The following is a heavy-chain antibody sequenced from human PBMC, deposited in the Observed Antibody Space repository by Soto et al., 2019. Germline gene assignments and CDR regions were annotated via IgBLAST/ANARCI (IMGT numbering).Heavy chain of an antibody. CDR2: ISYDGSNK. V-gene: IGHV3-30*18. CDR1: GFTFSSYG. Sequence: QVQLVESGGGVVQPGRSLRLSCAASGFTFSSYGMHWVRQAPGKGLEWVAVISYDGSNKYYADSVKGRFTISRDNSKNTLYLQMNSLRAEDTAVYYCAKDPWDYWGQGTLVTVSS. CDR3: AKDPWDY. J-gene: IGHJ4*02.